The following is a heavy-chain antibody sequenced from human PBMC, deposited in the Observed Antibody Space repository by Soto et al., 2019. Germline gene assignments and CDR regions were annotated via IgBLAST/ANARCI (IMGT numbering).Heavy chain of an antibody. CDR1: GGSFSGYY. CDR2: INHSGST. J-gene: IGHJ5*02. D-gene: IGHD5-18*01. CDR3: AASKAWIQFLFDP. V-gene: IGHV4-34*01. Sequence: SETLSLTCAVYGGSFSGYYWSWIRQPPGKGLEWIGEINHSGSTNYNPSLKSRVTLSLDPSKNQFSLKLRSVTAEDTAVSSCAASKAWIQFLFDPWSQGTLVTVSS.